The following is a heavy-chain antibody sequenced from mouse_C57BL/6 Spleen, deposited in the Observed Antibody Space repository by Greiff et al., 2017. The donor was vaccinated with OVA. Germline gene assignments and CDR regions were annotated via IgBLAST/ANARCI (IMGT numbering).Heavy chain of an antibody. CDR2: INPNNGGT. Sequence: EVQLQQSGPELVKPGASVKISCKASGYTFTDYYMNWVKQSHGKSLEWIGDINPNNGGTSYNQKFKGKATLTVDKSSSTAYMELRSLTSEDSAVYYCALWLGAYWGQGTLVTVSA. D-gene: IGHD3-3*01. CDR1: GYTFTDYY. V-gene: IGHV1-26*01. CDR3: ALWLGAY. J-gene: IGHJ3*01.